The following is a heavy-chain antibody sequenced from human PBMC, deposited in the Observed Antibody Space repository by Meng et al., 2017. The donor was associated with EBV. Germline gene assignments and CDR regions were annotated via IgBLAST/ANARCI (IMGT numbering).Heavy chain of an antibody. Sequence: QGQRVQCGAGVRKPGASMKVSCKASGYTFTGYYMHWVRQAPGQGLEWMGRINPNSGGTNYAQKFQGRVTMTRDTSISTAYMELSRLRSDDTAVYYCARVGIAVAGTGDYWGQGTLVTVSS. V-gene: IGHV1-2*06. CDR3: ARVGIAVAGTGDY. CDR1: GYTFTGYY. CDR2: INPNSGGT. J-gene: IGHJ4*02. D-gene: IGHD6-19*01.